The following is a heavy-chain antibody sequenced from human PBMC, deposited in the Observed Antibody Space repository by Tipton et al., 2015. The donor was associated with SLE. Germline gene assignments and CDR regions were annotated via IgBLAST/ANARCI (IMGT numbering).Heavy chain of an antibody. CDR3: AREAMTYDS. D-gene: IGHD2-21*02. CDR2: INSGGTTT. CDR1: GFTFSSYA. Sequence: SLRLSCAASGFTFSSYAMHWVRQVPGKGLLWVSHINSGGTTTTYADSVEGRFTISRDNTKNTLYLHMNSLRAEDTAVYYCAREAMTYDSWGQGTLVTVSS. V-gene: IGHV3-74*01. J-gene: IGHJ5*01.